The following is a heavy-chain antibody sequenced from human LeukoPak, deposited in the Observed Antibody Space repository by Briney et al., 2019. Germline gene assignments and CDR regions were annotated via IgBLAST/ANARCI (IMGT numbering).Heavy chain of an antibody. CDR1: GFTFSSYG. Sequence: PGRSLRLSCAASGFTFSSYGMHWVRQAPGKGLEWVAVISYDGSNKYYADSVKGRFTISRDNSKNTLYLQMNSLRAEDTAVYYCARDGTTVTQTSEYYFDYWGQGTLVTVSS. J-gene: IGHJ4*02. D-gene: IGHD4-17*01. V-gene: IGHV3-30*19. CDR3: ARDGTTVTQTSEYYFDY. CDR2: ISYDGSNK.